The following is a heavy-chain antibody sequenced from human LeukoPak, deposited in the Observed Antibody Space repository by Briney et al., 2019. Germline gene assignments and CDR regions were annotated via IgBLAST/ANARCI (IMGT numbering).Heavy chain of an antibody. V-gene: IGHV3-11*01. D-gene: IGHD3-16*01. Sequence: QPGGSLRLSCAASGFTFSDYYMSWIRQAPARGRVGVSYISSSGSTIYYADSVKGRFTISRDNAKNSLYLQMNSLRAEDTAVYYCARLVWGSGGWFDPWGQGTLVTVSS. CDR1: GFTFSDYY. J-gene: IGHJ5*02. CDR3: ARLVWGSGGWFDP. CDR2: ISSSGSTI.